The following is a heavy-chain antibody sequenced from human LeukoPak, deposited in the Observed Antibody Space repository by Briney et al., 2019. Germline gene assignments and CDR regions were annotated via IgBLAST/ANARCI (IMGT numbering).Heavy chain of an antibody. CDR3: ARDLMVRGVIIISAFDI. V-gene: IGHV3-53*01. J-gene: IGHJ3*02. CDR2: IYGAGAGIP. CDR1: GFTVNNNY. Sequence: PGGSLRLSCATSGFTVNNNYMSWVRQAPGKGLEWVSVIYGAGAGIPYYIDSVKGRFTISRDNAKNSLYLQMNSLRAEDTAVYYCARDLMVRGVIIISAFDIWGQGTMVTVSS. D-gene: IGHD3-10*01.